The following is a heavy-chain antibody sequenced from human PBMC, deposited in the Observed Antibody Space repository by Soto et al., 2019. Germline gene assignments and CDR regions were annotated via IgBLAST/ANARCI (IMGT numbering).Heavy chain of an antibody. CDR2: ISGDGSST. CDR1: GFTFSSYW. V-gene: IGHV3-74*01. CDR3: TRPRYDGSGTPFDH. D-gene: IGHD3-22*01. Sequence: EVQLVESGGGLVQPGGSLRLSCAASGFTFSSYWMHWVRQAPGKGLVWVSRISGDGSSTTYADSVKGRFIISRDNAKNTVYLQMNSLRVEDTAVYYCTRPRYDGSGTPFDHWGQGTLVTVSS. J-gene: IGHJ4*02.